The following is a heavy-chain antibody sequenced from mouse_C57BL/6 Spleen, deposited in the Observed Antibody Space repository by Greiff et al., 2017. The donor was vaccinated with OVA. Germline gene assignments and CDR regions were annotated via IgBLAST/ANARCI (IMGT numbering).Heavy chain of an antibody. CDR2: ISDGGSYT. V-gene: IGHV5-4*01. D-gene: IGHD1-2*01. CDR3: ARGGVSTAPFAD. Sequence: EVHLVESGGGLVKPGGSLKLSCAASGFTFSSYAMSWVRQTPEKRLEWVATISDGGSYTYYPDNVKGRFTISRDNATNNLYLQMSHLTSEDTALYDCARGGVSTAPFADWGQGTLVTVSA. J-gene: IGHJ3*01. CDR1: GFTFSSYA.